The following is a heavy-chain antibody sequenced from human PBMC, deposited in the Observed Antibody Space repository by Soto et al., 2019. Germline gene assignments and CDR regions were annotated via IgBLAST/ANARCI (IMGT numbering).Heavy chain of an antibody. CDR3: ARSYRIYGSGSYPKNYGMDV. D-gene: IGHD3-10*01. CDR2: INAGNGNT. CDR1: GYTFTSYA. J-gene: IGHJ6*02. V-gene: IGHV1-3*01. Sequence: QVQLVQSGAEVKKPGASVKVSCKASGYTFTSYAMHWVRQAPGQRLERMGWINAGNGNTKYSQKFQGRVTITRDTSASTAYMELSSLRSEDTAVYYCARSYRIYGSGSYPKNYGMDVWGQGTTVTVSS.